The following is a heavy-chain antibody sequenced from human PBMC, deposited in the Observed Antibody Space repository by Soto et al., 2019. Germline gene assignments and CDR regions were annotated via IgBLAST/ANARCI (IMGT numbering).Heavy chain of an antibody. CDR1: GGTFSSYT. Sequence: QVQLVQSGAEVKKPGSSVKVSCKASGGTFSSYTISWVRQAPGQGLEWMGRIIPILGIANYAQKFQGRVTITADKSTSTAYMELSSLRSEDTAVYYCVRGMGESYGDYEGAYYYYYYMYVWGKETTVTVSS. D-gene: IGHD4-17*01. CDR2: IIPILGIA. J-gene: IGHJ6*03. CDR3: VRGMGESYGDYEGAYYYYYYMYV. V-gene: IGHV1-69*02.